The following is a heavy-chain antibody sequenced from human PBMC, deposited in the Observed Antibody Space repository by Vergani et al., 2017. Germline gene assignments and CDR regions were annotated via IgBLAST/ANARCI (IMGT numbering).Heavy chain of an antibody. D-gene: IGHD3-16*01. J-gene: IGHJ3*01. V-gene: IGHV1-18*01. CDR3: AKGMGVGSGHAEPFDV. Sequence: QVQWLQSGLGGEVKKPGASVKVSCKASGYTFTRYSISWVRKAPGQGLEWMGCICDFHRNTNYGQKFKGRVTLTTDTSTSTAYLELRSLRSDDTAVYYCAKGMGVGSGHAEPFDVRGQGTMVTVPS. CDR2: ICDFHRNT. CDR1: GYTFTRYS.